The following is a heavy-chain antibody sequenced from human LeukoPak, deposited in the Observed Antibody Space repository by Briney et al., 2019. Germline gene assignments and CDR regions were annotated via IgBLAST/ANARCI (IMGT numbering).Heavy chain of an antibody. D-gene: IGHD3-9*01. V-gene: IGHV4-34*01. Sequence: PSETLSLTCAVYGGSFSGYYWSWIRQPPGKGLEWIGEINHSGSTNYNPSLKSRVTISVDTSKNQFSLKLSSVTAADTAVYYCARIRYFDWPPQDYWGQGTLVTVSS. CDR2: INHSGST. CDR3: ARIRYFDWPPQDY. CDR1: GGSFSGYY. J-gene: IGHJ4*02.